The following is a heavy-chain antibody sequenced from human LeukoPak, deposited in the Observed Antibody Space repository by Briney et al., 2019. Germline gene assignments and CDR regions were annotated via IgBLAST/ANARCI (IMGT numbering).Heavy chain of an antibody. CDR3: ATIGYSYGYGFDY. CDR2: INPSGGST. Sequence: ASVKVSCKASGYTFTSYYIHWVRQAPGQGLEWMGIINPSGGSTSYAQKFQGRVTMTRDTSTNTVYMELSSLRSEDTAVYYCATIGYSYGYGFDYWGQGTLVTLSS. V-gene: IGHV1-46*01. CDR1: GYTFTSYY. D-gene: IGHD5-18*01. J-gene: IGHJ4*02.